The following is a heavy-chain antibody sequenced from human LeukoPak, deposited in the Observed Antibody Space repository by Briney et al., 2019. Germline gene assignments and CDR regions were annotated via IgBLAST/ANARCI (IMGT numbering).Heavy chain of an antibody. J-gene: IGHJ4*02. Sequence: GRSLRLSCAASGFTFSSYEMNWVRQAPGKGLEWVSYISSSGSTIYYADSVKGRFTISRDNAKNSLYLQMNSLRAEDTAVYYCARANYDSSGYATNFDYWGQGTLVTVSS. CDR1: GFTFSSYE. CDR3: ARANYDSSGYATNFDY. V-gene: IGHV3-48*03. CDR2: ISSSGSTI. D-gene: IGHD3-22*01.